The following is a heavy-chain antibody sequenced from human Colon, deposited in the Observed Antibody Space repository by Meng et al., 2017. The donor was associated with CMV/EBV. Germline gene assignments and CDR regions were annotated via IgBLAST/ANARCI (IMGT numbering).Heavy chain of an antibody. CDR2: IKEDGSEK. D-gene: IGHD3/OR15-3a*01. Sequence: SCAASGFIFRRYWMTWVRQAPGRGLEWVANIKEDGSEKYYVDSVKGRFIISRDNGKNSLYLQMNRLRAEDTATYYCARDPTVFGPGEYGMDVWGQGTTVTVSS. CDR1: GFIFRRYW. V-gene: IGHV3-7*01. J-gene: IGHJ6*02. CDR3: ARDPTVFGPGEYGMDV.